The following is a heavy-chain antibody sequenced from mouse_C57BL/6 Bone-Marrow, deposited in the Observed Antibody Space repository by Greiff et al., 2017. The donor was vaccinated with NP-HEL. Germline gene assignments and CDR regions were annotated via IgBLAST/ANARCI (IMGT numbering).Heavy chain of an antibody. Sequence: QVQLQQPGAELVKPGASVKLSCKASGYTFTSYWMHWVKQRPGQGLAWIGMILPKSGSTNYNEKFKSKATLTVDTSSSTAYMQLSRLTSEDSAVFYCAGGYSNHFFCSFCYLDYGGQGTTLTVSS. CDR3: AGGYSNHFFCSFCYLDY. CDR2: ILPKSGST. J-gene: IGHJ2*01. D-gene: IGHD2-5*01. V-gene: IGHV1-64*01. CDR1: GYTFTSYW.